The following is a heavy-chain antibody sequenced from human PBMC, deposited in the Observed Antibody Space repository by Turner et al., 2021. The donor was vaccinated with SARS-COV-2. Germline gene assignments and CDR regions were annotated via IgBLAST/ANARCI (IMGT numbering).Heavy chain of an antibody. V-gene: IGHV4-39*01. CDR2: IYYRGST. CDR1: GGFISNSNYY. J-gene: IGHJ5*02. Sequence: QLQLQESGPGLVKPSETLFLTCTVSGGFISNSNYYWGWIRQPPGKGPEWIGSIYYRGSTYYNTSLKSRVTISVDTSKNQFSLKLSSVTTADTALYYCSRHASIVRGSPFDPWGQGTLVTVSS. D-gene: IGHD3-10*02. CDR3: SRHASIVRGSPFDP.